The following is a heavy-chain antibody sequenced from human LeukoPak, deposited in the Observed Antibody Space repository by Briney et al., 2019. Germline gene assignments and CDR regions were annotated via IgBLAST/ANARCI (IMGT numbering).Heavy chain of an antibody. Sequence: GGSLRLSCAASEFTFSSYNMNWVRQAPGKGLEWVSSISSSSDYIYYADSVKGRFTISRDNAKNSLYLQMNSLRAEDTAVYYCAKENGYSSGYHDAFDIWGQGTMVTVSS. D-gene: IGHD3-22*01. CDR2: ISSSSDYI. CDR3: AKENGYSSGYHDAFDI. V-gene: IGHV3-21*04. J-gene: IGHJ3*02. CDR1: EFTFSSYN.